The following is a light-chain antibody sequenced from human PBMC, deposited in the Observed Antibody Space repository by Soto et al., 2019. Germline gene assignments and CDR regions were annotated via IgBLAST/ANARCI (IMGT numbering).Light chain of an antibody. Sequence: EIVLTQSPATLSLSPGDRATLSCRASQSVSNYLAWYQQKPGQAPRLLIYDASNRATGIPARFSGSGSGTDCTLTISSLEPEDFAVYYCQQRHNWPLTFGGGTKVEIK. J-gene: IGKJ4*01. CDR1: QSVSNY. CDR3: QQRHNWPLT. CDR2: DAS. V-gene: IGKV3-11*01.